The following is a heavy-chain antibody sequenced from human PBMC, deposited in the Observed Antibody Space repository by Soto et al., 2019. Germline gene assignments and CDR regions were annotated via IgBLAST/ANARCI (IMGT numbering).Heavy chain of an antibody. J-gene: IGHJ4*02. Sequence: PGGSLRLSCAASGFTFSGFNMNWVRQAPGKGLEWVLYINNVGTTIYYADSVKGRFTISRDNAKNSLYLQMNSLRDEDTAVYYCARGSLIHFDYWGLGTLVTVSS. CDR3: ARGSLIHFDY. V-gene: IGHV3-48*02. CDR2: INNVGTTI. CDR1: GFTFSGFN.